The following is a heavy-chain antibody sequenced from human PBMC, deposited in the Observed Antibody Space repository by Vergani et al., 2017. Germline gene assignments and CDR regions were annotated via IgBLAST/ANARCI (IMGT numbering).Heavy chain of an antibody. CDR1: GFTFSSYS. D-gene: IGHD3-10*01. J-gene: IGHJ6*03. CDR3: VGGSGSYYYYYYMDV. V-gene: IGHV3-21*04. CDR2: ISSSSSYI. Sequence: EVQLVESGGGLVKRGGSLRLSCAASGFTFSSYSMNWVRQAPGKGLEWVSSISSSSSYIHYSDSLKGRFTISRDNSKNTLYLQMNSLRAEDTAVYYCVGGSGSYYYYYYMDVWGKGTTVTVSS.